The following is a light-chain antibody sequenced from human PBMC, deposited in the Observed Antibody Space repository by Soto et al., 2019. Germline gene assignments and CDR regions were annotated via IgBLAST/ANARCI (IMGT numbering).Light chain of an antibody. CDR2: SND. V-gene: IGLV1-44*01. CDR3: AAWDDSLIGAV. J-gene: IGLJ7*01. CDR1: SSNIGSNT. Sequence: QSVLTQPPSASGTPGQRVTISCSGSSSNIGSNTVNWYQQLPGAAPKLLIYSNDERPSGVPDRFYGSKSGTSASLAISGLQSEDEADYYCAAWDDSLIGAVFGGGTQLTVL.